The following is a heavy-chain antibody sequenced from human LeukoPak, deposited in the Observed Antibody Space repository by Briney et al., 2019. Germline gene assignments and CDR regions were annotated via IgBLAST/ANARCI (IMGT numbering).Heavy chain of an antibody. V-gene: IGHV4-59*01. CDR2: IYYSGST. CDR3: AGAGPYGGPTY. D-gene: IGHD4-23*01. J-gene: IGHJ4*02. CDR1: GGSISSYH. Sequence: PSETLSLTCTVSGGSISSYHWSWIRQPPGKGLEWIGYIYYSGSTNYNPSLKSRVTISVDTSKNQFSLKLSSVTAADTAVYYCAGAGPYGGPTYWGQGTLVTVSS.